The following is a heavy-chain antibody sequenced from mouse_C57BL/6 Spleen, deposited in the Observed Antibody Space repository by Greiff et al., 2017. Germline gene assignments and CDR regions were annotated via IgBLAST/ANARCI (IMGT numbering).Heavy chain of an antibody. J-gene: IGHJ2*01. CDR1: GFTFSDYG. CDR3: ARDDGYYQYYFDY. CDR2: ISSGSSTI. D-gene: IGHD2-3*01. Sequence: EVQRVESGGGLVKPGGSLKLSCAASGFTFSDYGMHWVRQAPEKGLEWVAYISSGSSTIYYADTVKGRFTISRDNAKNTLFLQMTSLRSEDTAMYYCARDDGYYQYYFDYWGQGTTLTVSS. V-gene: IGHV5-17*01.